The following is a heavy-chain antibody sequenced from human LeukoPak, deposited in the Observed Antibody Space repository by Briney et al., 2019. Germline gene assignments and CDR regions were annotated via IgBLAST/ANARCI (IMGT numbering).Heavy chain of an antibody. Sequence: SETLSLTCAVYGGSFSGYYWSWIRQPPGKGLEWIGEINHSGSTNHNPSLKSRVTISVDTSKNQFSLKLSSVTAADTAVYYCAMNNWGLDYWGQGTLVTVSS. J-gene: IGHJ4*02. D-gene: IGHD7-27*01. CDR2: INHSGST. V-gene: IGHV4-34*01. CDR1: GGSFSGYY. CDR3: AMNNWGLDY.